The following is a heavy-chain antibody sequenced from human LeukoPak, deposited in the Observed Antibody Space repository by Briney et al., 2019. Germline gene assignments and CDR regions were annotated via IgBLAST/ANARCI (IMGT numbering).Heavy chain of an antibody. V-gene: IGHV3-21*01. J-gene: IGHJ4*02. Sequence: GGFLRLSCAASGFTFSSYSMNWVRQAPGKGLEWVSSISSSSSYIYYADSVKGRFTISRDNAKNSLYLQMNSLRAEDTAVYYCARDRWGQWLVRGFDYWGQGTLVTVSS. CDR1: GFTFSSYS. D-gene: IGHD6-19*01. CDR2: ISSSSSYI. CDR3: ARDRWGQWLVRGFDY.